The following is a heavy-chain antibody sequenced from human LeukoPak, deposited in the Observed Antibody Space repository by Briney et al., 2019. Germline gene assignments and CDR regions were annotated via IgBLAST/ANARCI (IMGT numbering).Heavy chain of an antibody. D-gene: IGHD3-3*01. CDR1: GYTFSDYY. Sequence: SVKVSCKASGYTFSDYYMHWVRQAPGQGLEWMGGIIPIFGTANYAQKFQGRVTITADESTSTAYMELSSLRSEDTAVYYCAGELHDFWSGYFDYWGQGTLVTVSS. J-gene: IGHJ4*02. CDR3: AGELHDFWSGYFDY. CDR2: IIPIFGTA. V-gene: IGHV1-69*13.